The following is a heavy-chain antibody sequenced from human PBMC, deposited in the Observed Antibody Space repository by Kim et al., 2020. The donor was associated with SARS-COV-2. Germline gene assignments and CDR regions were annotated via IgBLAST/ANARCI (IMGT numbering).Heavy chain of an antibody. D-gene: IGHD3-22*01. CDR3: ATVVFYYDAGYFKN. V-gene: IGHV3-66*01. CDR1: GTTVPYSN. Sequence: GAPLGTTVPYSNMGWVRQAPGKGLEGVSFIYSGGNTIYADSVKGRLIISRDHSKNTLYLQMNSLRAEDTAVYYCATVVFYYDAGYFKNWVQG. J-gene: IGHJ1*01. CDR2: IYSGGNT.